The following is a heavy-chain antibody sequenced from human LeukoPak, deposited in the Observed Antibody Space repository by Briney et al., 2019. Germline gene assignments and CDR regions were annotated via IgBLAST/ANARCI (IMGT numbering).Heavy chain of an antibody. CDR3: ARMMTYYYGSGSYLLPYYYYGMDV. CDR1: GYTFTSYY. V-gene: IGHV1-46*01. CDR2: INPSGGST. D-gene: IGHD3-10*01. J-gene: IGHJ6*02. Sequence: GASVKVSCKASGYTFTSYYMHWVRQAPGQGLEWMGIINPSGGSTSSAQKFQGRVTMTRDTSTSTVYMELSSLRSEDTAVSYCARMMTYYYGSGSYLLPYYYYGMDVWGQGTTVTVSS.